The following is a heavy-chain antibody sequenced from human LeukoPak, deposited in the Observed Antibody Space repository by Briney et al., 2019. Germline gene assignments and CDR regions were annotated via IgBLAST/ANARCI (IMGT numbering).Heavy chain of an antibody. D-gene: IGHD5/OR15-5a*01. CDR3: VSRRYDC. V-gene: IGHV6-1*01. CDR2: TYYRSKWYT. CDR1: GDSVSSNSAA. Sequence: SQTLSLTCGISGDSVSSNSAAWGSIRQSPSRGLEWLGRTYYRSKWYTEYAVSVKSRIIINPDTSKNQFSLQLNSVTPEDTAVYYCVSRRYDCWGQGTLVTVSS. J-gene: IGHJ4*02.